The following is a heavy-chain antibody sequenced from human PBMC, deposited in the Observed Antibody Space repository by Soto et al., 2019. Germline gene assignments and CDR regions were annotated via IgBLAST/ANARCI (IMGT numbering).Heavy chain of an antibody. Sequence: EVKVVESGGGVVPAGGSLRLSCAASGFPFSDNWMHWVRQPPGEGPVWVSRISGAASCSSYADSVNGRSTISRDSAKNTVYPQMASLRVEDTAVYYFTRGGTRTTYWGLFESWGQGTLVTVSP. J-gene: IGHJ4*02. CDR2: ISGAASCS. CDR1: GFPFSDNW. D-gene: IGHD7-27*01. V-gene: IGHV3-74*01. CDR3: TRGGTRTTYWGLFES.